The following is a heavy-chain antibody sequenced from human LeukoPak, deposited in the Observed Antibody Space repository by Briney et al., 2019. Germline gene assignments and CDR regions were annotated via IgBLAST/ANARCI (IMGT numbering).Heavy chain of an antibody. V-gene: IGHV3-20*04. CDR1: GFTFNRYN. CDR2: INWNGGST. J-gene: IGHJ3*02. CDR3: ARGGLIQRHAFDI. D-gene: IGHD1-1*01. Sequence: PGGSLRLSCAASGFTFNRYNMNWVRRAPGKGLEWVSGINWNGGSTGNADSVKGRFTISRDNAKNSLYLQMNSLRGEDTALYYCARGGLIQRHAFDIWGQGTMVTVSS.